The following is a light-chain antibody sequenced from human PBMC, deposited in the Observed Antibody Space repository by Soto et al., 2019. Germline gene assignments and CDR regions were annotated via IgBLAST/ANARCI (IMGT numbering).Light chain of an antibody. Sequence: QSALTQPASVSGSHGQSITISCTGTSSDVGSYNLVSWYQQHPGKAPKLMIYEVSRRPSGVSNRFSGSKSGNTASLTISGLQAEDEADYYCCSYAGSSTSPYVFGTGTKVTV. CDR2: EVS. V-gene: IGLV2-23*02. J-gene: IGLJ1*01. CDR3: CSYAGSSTSPYV. CDR1: SSDVGSYNL.